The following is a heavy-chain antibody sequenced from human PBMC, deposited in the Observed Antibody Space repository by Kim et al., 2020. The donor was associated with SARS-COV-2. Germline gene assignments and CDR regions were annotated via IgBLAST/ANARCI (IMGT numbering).Heavy chain of an antibody. J-gene: IGHJ4*02. CDR3: AKDKVIAAAGTLDY. D-gene: IGHD6-13*01. V-gene: IGHV3-23*01. Sequence: ADSVKGRFTISRDNSKNTLYLQMNSLRAEDTAVYYCAKDKVIAAAGTLDYWGQGTLVTVSS.